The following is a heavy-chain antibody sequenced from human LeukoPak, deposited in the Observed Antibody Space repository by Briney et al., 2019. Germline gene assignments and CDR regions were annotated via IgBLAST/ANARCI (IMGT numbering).Heavy chain of an antibody. J-gene: IGHJ4*02. D-gene: IGHD3-10*01. CDR1: GGSMTNLY. CDR3: AAYYYGSGSYYRRGYYFDY. V-gene: IGHV4-59*12. CDR2: IYDSGST. Sequence: SETLSLTCSVSGGSMTNLYWTWIRQPPGKGLEWIGDIYDSGSTRYNTSLESRVTISVDTSKNQFSLKLSSVTAADTAVYYCAAYYYGSGSYYRRGYYFDYWGQGTLVTVSS.